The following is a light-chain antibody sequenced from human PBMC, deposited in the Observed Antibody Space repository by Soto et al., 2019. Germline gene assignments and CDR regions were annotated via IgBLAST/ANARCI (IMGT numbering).Light chain of an antibody. Sequence: QSVLTQPASVSGSPGQSITISCTGTSSDVGGYNYVSWYQQHPGKAPKVMIYEVSNRPSGVSNRFSGSKPGNTASLTISGLQAEDEADYYCCSYTSSSTFVFGTGTKVTV. CDR3: CSYTSSSTFV. J-gene: IGLJ1*01. CDR2: EVS. CDR1: SSDVGGYNY. V-gene: IGLV2-14*01.